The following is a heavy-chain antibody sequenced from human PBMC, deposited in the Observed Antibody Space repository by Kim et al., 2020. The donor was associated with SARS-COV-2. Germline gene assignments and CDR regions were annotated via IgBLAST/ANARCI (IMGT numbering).Heavy chain of an antibody. V-gene: IGHV3-48*03. Sequence: GGSLRLSCAASGFTFSTYEMNWVRQAPGKGLEWVSFISSSGKTIYYADSVKGRFTISRDNAKNSLYLQMNSLRGEHTAVYYCARDSSGWYRGFDYWGQGT. CDR1: GFTFSTYE. CDR3: ARDSSGWYRGFDY. CDR2: ISSSGKTI. D-gene: IGHD6-19*01. J-gene: IGHJ4*02.